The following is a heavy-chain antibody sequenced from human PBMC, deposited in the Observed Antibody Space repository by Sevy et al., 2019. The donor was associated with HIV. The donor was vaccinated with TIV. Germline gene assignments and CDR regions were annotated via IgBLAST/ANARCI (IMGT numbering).Heavy chain of an antibody. D-gene: IGHD3-22*01. CDR1: GFTFSSYG. V-gene: IGHV3-33*01. J-gene: IGHJ4*02. Sequence: GWSLRLSCAASGFTFSSYGMHWVRQAPGKGLEWVAVIWYDGSNKYYADSVKGRFTISRDDSKNSLYLQLNSLRAEDTAIYYCARKYDSSGYFDYWGQGTLVTVSS. CDR3: ARKYDSSGYFDY. CDR2: IWYDGSNK.